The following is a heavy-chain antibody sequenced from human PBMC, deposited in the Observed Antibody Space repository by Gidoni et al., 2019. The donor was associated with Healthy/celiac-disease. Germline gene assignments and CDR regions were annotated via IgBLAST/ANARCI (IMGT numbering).Heavy chain of an antibody. J-gene: IGHJ6*02. V-gene: IGHV1-46*03. CDR3: ARPEPGYSYGYLGYYYGMDV. CDR1: GYTFTSYY. D-gene: IGHD5-18*01. CDR2: INPIGGST. Sequence: QVQLVQSGAEVKKPGASVKVSCKASGYTFTSYYMHWVRQAPGQGREWMGIINPIGGSTSYAQKFQGRVTMTRDTSTSTVYMELSSLRSEDTAVYYCARPEPGYSYGYLGYYYGMDVWGQGTTVTVSS.